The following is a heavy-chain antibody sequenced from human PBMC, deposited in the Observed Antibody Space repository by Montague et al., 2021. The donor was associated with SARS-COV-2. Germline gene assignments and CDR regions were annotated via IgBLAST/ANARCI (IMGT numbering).Heavy chain of an antibody. Sequence: PALVKPTQTLTLTCTFSGFSLSTSGMCVSWIRRPPGKALEWLTLIDWDDDKYYSTSLKTRLTISKDTSKNQEVLTMTNMDPVDTATYYCARSYGTTVVTRAFDYWGQGTLVTVSS. D-gene: IGHD4-23*01. CDR1: GFSLSTSGMC. J-gene: IGHJ4*02. CDR3: ARSYGTTVVTRAFDY. V-gene: IGHV2-70*01. CDR2: IDWDDDK.